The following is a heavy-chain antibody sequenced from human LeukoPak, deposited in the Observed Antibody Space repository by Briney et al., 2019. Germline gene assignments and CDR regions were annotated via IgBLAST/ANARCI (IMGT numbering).Heavy chain of an antibody. CDR3: AKEKYYYDSSGPDY. J-gene: IGHJ4*02. Sequence: PGGSLRLSCAASGFTFSSYWMHWVRQAPGKGLVWVSRINSDGSSTSYADSVKGRFTISRDNSKNTLYLQMNSLRAEDTAVYYCAKEKYYYDSSGPDYWGQGTLVTVSS. CDR2: INSDGSST. D-gene: IGHD3-22*01. CDR1: GFTFSSYW. V-gene: IGHV3-74*01.